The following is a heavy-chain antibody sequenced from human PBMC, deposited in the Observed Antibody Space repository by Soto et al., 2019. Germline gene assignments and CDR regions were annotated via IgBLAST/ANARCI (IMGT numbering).Heavy chain of an antibody. V-gene: IGHV1-46*03. Sequence: QVQLVQSGAEVRKPGASVKVSCKASGYKFTGDHLHWVRQTPGLGREWMGRINPNSGSTNYAQKFQGRVTLTRDTSTTTAYMELSILRSEDTAVYYCARGEVHSSGWNFDFWGQGTLVTGSS. J-gene: IGHJ4*02. D-gene: IGHD6-19*01. CDR3: ARGEVHSSGWNFDF. CDR1: GYKFTGDH. CDR2: INPNSGST.